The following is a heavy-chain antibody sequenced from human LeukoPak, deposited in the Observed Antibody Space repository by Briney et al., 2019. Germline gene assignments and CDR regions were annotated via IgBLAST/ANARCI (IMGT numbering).Heavy chain of an antibody. CDR1: GYTYTGYY. V-gene: IGHV1-18*04. Sequence: ASVKVSCKASGYTYTGYYMHWVRQAPGQGLEWMGWISAYNGNTNYAQKLQGRVTMTTDTSTSTAYMELRSLRSDDTAVYYCAAQGTSDYWGQGTLVTVSS. CDR2: ISAYNGNT. D-gene: IGHD3-10*01. CDR3: AAQGTSDY. J-gene: IGHJ4*02.